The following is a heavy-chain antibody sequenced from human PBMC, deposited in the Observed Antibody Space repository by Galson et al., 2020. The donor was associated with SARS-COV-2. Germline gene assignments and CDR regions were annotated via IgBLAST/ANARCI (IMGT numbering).Heavy chain of an antibody. CDR2: VLYDGTT. J-gene: IGHJ4*02. CDR3: ARGPHIVTTAQFDS. Sequence: SETLSLTCAVYGGSFSNYYWSWIRQPPGKALEWIGAVLYDGTTNYNPSLRSRATVSLDTSRIQFSLQLTSVTAADTAVYYCARGPHIVTTAQFDSWGQGTLVTVSS. CDR1: GGSFSNYY. D-gene: IGHD5-12*01. V-gene: IGHV4-34*01.